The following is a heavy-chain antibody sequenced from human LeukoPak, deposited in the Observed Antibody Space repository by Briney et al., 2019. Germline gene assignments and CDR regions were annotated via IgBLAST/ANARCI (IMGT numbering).Heavy chain of an antibody. D-gene: IGHD3-3*01. J-gene: IGHJ6*02. V-gene: IGHV3-9*01. CDR3: ARDNGPSEYDFWSGYYLTTFNYYYYYGMDV. CDR2: ISWNSGSI. CDR1: GFTFDDYA. Sequence: PGGSLRLSCAASGFTFDDYAMHWVRQAPGKGLEWVSGISWNSGSIGYADSVKGRFTISRDNAKNSLYLQMHSLRAEDTAVYYCARDNGPSEYDFWSGYYLTTFNYYYYYGMDVWGQGTTVTVSS.